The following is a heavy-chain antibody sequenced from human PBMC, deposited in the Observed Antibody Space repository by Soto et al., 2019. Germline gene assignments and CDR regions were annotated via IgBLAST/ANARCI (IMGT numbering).Heavy chain of an antibody. V-gene: IGHV3-33*01. CDR3: ARAPGYCSSTSCLFYYYYYMDV. CDR1: GFTFSSYG. Sequence: QVQLVESGGGVVQHGRSLRLSCAASGFTFSSYGMHWVRQAPGKGLEWVAVIWYDGSNKYYADSVKGRFTISRDNSKNTLYLQMNSLRAEDTAVYYCARAPGYCSSTSCLFYYYYYMDVWGKGTTVTVSS. CDR2: IWYDGSNK. J-gene: IGHJ6*03. D-gene: IGHD2-2*01.